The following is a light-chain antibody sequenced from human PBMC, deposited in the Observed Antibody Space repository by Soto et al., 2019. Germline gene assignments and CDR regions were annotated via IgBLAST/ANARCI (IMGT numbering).Light chain of an antibody. V-gene: IGKV3-15*01. CDR3: QQYGSSPLIS. CDR2: GAS. J-gene: IGKJ5*01. CDR1: QSVGGD. Sequence: ERVMTQSPATLSVSPGERATLSCRASQSVGGDLAWYQQKPGQAPRLLIYGASSRAPGIPDRFSGSGSGTEFTLTISSLQSEDSAVYYCQQYGSSPLISFGQGTRLEIK.